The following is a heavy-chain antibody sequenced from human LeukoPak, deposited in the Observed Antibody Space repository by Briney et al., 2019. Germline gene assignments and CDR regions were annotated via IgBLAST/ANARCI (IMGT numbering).Heavy chain of an antibody. CDR3: ARDGVVPAASHFDY. V-gene: IGHV1-18*01. CDR1: GYTFTSYG. Sequence: ASAKVSCKAPGYTFTSYGISWVRQALGQGLGWMGWISAYNGNTNYAQKLQGSVTMTTDTSTSTAYMELRSLRSDDTAVYYCARDGVVPAASHFDYWGQGTLVTVSS. J-gene: IGHJ4*02. D-gene: IGHD2-2*01. CDR2: ISAYNGNT.